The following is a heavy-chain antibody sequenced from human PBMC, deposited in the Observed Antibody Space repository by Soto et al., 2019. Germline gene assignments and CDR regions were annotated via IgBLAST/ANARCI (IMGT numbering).Heavy chain of an antibody. Sequence: QVQLVQSGAEVKKPGASVKVSCKASGYTFTSYGINWVRQAPGQGLEWMGWISAYNGKTHYAQKLQGRATMTTDTPPSAAYMELRSLSSDDTAVYSCARVQRGYDFAYWGQGTLVAVSS. J-gene: IGHJ4*02. CDR3: ARVQRGYDFAY. CDR1: GYTFTSYG. V-gene: IGHV1-18*01. CDR2: ISAYNGKT. D-gene: IGHD5-12*01.